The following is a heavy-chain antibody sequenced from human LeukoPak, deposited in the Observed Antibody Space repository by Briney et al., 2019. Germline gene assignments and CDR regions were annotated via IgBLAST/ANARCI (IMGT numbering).Heavy chain of an antibody. CDR2: IYHSGST. CDR3: ARGAVYRHQPPYYYYGMDV. D-gene: IGHD2-8*01. CDR1: GGSISSGGYS. Sequence: SETLSLTCAVSGGSISSGGYSWSWIRQPPGKGLEWIGYIYHSGSTYYNPSLKSRVTISVDRSKNQFSLKLSSVTAADTAVYYCARGAVYRHQPPYYYYGMDVWGQGTTVTVSS. J-gene: IGHJ6*02. V-gene: IGHV4-30-2*01.